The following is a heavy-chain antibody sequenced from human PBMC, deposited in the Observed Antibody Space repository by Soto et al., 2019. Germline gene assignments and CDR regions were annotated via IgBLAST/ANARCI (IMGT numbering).Heavy chain of an antibody. J-gene: IGHJ4*02. CDR1: GGSIDTYY. D-gene: IGHD2-8*02. CDR2: IYYSGIT. Sequence: PSETLSLTCTVSGGSIDTYYWSWIRQPPGKGLEWIGYIYYSGITNYNPSLKSRVTISVDTSKNQFSLKLTSVTAADTAVYYCARDKITGLFDYWGQGTLVTVSS. V-gene: IGHV4-59*12. CDR3: ARDKITGLFDY.